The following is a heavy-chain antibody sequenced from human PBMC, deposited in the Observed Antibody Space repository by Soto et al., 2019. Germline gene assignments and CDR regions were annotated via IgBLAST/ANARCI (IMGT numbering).Heavy chain of an antibody. CDR1: GYTFSSYW. J-gene: IGHJ4*02. Sequence: GESLKISCNGSGYTFSSYWIGWVRQMPGKGLEWMGIIYPGDSDTRYSPSFQGQVTISVDKTISTAYLQWSSLKASDTAIYYCASHSYSDYWGQGTLVTVSS. CDR2: IYPGDSDT. CDR3: ASHSYSDY. D-gene: IGHD3-10*01. V-gene: IGHV5-51*01.